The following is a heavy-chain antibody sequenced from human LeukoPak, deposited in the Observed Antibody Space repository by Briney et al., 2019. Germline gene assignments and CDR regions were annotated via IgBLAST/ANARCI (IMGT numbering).Heavy chain of an antibody. J-gene: IGHJ3*02. CDR2: ISSFSGTI. D-gene: IGHD6-13*01. CDR3: ARAGAAAGLGDAFDI. CDR1: GITFSSYS. Sequence: GGSLRLSCVASGITFSSYSMNWVRQAPGKGLEWVSYISSFSGTINYADSVKGRFTISRDNAKNSLYLQMNSLRAEDTAVYYCARAGAAAGLGDAFDIWGQGTMVTVSS. V-gene: IGHV3-48*01.